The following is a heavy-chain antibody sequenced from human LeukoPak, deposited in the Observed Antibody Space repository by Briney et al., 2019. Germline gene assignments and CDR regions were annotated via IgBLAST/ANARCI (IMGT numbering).Heavy chain of an antibody. CDR3: AKASNSPGSYYYYMDV. D-gene: IGHD1-1*01. CDR2: IRYDGGNI. Sequence: GGSLRLSCAASGFTFRSYGMHGVRQAPGKGLEWVAFIRYDGGNIYYADSVKGRFTNSRDNSKNTLYLQMNSLRPEDTAVYYCAKASNSPGSYYYYMDVWGKGTTVTVSS. V-gene: IGHV3-30*02. CDR1: GFTFRSYG. J-gene: IGHJ6*03.